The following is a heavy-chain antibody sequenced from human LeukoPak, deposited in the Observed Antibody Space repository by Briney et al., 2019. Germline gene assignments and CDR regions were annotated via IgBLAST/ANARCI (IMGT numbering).Heavy chain of an antibody. J-gene: IGHJ4*02. D-gene: IGHD3-22*01. CDR1: RFTFSNNW. Sequence: PGGSLRLSCAASRFTFSNNWMSWVRQAPGKGLEWVANVKQDGSEKYYADSVKGRFTISRDNAKNSLYTQMNSLRAEDTAVYYCAMIKEGWGQGTLVTVSS. V-gene: IGHV3-7*01. CDR2: VKQDGSEK. CDR3: AMIKEG.